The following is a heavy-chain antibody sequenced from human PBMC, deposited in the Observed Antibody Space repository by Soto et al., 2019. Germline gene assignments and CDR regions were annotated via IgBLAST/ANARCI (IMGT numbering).Heavy chain of an antibody. CDR3: ARLGGGSSSAWFDP. CDR1: SGSISSSNW. CDR2: IYHSGST. J-gene: IGHJ5*02. V-gene: IGHV4-4*02. D-gene: IGHD6-6*01. Sequence: SETLSLTCAVSSGSISSSNWWSWVRQPPGKGLEWIGEIYHSGSTNYNPSLKSRVTISVDKSKNQFSLKLSSVIAADTAVYYCARLGGGSSSAWFDPWGQGTRVTVAS.